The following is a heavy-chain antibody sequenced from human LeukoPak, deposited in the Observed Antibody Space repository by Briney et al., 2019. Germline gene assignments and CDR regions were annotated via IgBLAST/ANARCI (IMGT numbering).Heavy chain of an antibody. CDR3: ASQTYYYDSSGYFSDY. D-gene: IGHD3-22*01. J-gene: IGHJ4*02. V-gene: IGHV1-69*04. CDR1: GGTFSSYA. CDR2: IIPILGIA. Sequence: SVKVSCKASGGTFSSYAISWVRQAPGQGLEWMGRIIPILGIANYAQKFQGRVTITADKSTSTAYMELSSLRSEDTAVYYCASQTYYYDSSGYFSDYWGQGTLVTVSS.